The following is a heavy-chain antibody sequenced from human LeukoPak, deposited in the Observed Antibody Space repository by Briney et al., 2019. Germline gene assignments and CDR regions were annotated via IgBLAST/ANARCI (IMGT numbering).Heavy chain of an antibody. J-gene: IGHJ5*02. CDR3: ARDGSGAHNWFDP. V-gene: IGHV4-59*01. Sequence: SETLSLTCTVSGGSISSYYWSWIRQPPGKVLEWIGYIYYSGSTNYNPSLKSRVTISVDTSKNQFSLKLSSVTAADTAVYYCARDGSGAHNWFDPWGQGTLVTVSS. CDR1: GGSISSYY. CDR2: IYYSGST. D-gene: IGHD2-15*01.